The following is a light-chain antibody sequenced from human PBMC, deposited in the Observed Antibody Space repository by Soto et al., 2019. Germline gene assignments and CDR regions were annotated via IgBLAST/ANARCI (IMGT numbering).Light chain of an antibody. CDR2: DVT. CDR1: SSDIGGYNY. CDR3: NSYTNIRTQV. J-gene: IGLJ2*01. V-gene: IGLV2-14*03. Sequence: QSVLTQPASVSGSPGQSITISCTGTSSDIGGYNYVSWYQQHPGKAPKLIIYDVTNRPSGVSNRFSASKSGNTASLTSSGLQAEDEADYYCNSYTNIRTQVFGGGTKLTVL.